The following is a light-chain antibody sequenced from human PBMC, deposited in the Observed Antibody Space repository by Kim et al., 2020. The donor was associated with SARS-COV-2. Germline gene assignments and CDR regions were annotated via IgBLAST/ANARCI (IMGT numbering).Light chain of an antibody. CDR1: QSISSW. Sequence: ASVGGRVTINCRASQSISSWLAWYQQKPGKAPKLLIYDASSLESGVTSRFSGSGSGTEFSLTISSLQPDDFATYHCQQYKSYSPYTFGQGTKLEI. V-gene: IGKV1-5*01. J-gene: IGKJ2*01. CDR3: QQYKSYSPYT. CDR2: DAS.